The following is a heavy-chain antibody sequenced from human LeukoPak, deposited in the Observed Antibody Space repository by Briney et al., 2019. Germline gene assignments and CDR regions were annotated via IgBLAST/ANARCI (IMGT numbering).Heavy chain of an antibody. CDR1: GGSFSGYY. D-gene: IGHD2-21*02. Sequence: SETLSLTCAVYGGSFSGYYWSWIRQPPGKGLEWIGEINHSGSTNYNPSLKSRVTMSVDTSKNQFSLKVTSVTAADTAVYYCARGGRADSYFDYWAQGTLVTVSS. J-gene: IGHJ4*02. CDR2: INHSGST. CDR3: ARGGRADSYFDY. V-gene: IGHV4-34*01.